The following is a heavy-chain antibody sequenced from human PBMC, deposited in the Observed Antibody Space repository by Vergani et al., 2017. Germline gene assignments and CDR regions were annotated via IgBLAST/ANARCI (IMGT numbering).Heavy chain of an antibody. J-gene: IGHJ3*02. CDR3: ARETLFYAFDI. CDR2: INHSGST. CDR1: GGSFSGYY. V-gene: IGHV4-34*01. Sequence: QVQLQQWGAGLLKPSETLSLTCAVYGGSFSGYYWSWIRQPPGKGLEWIGEINHSGSTNYNPSLKSRVTISVDTSKNQFSLKLSSVTAADTAVYYCARETLFYAFDIWGQGTMVTVSS. D-gene: IGHD3-9*01.